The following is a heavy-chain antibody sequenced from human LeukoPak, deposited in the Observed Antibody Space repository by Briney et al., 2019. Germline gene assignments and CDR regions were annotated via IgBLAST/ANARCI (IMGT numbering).Heavy chain of an antibody. Sequence: ASVKVSCKPSGYTFINYGISWVRQDPAPGLEWMGWISAYNGNTNSPPKVQGRITITPDTSPVTASMELRSLSSDDTALYCCSRDERGTCGGDCYYFDYWGQGTLVTVSS. CDR2: ISAYNGNT. J-gene: IGHJ4*02. V-gene: IGHV1-18*01. CDR3: SRDERGTCGGDCYYFDY. CDR1: GYTFINYG. D-gene: IGHD2-21*02.